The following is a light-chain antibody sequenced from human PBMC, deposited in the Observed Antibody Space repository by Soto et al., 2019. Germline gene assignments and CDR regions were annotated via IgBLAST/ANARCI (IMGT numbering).Light chain of an antibody. Sequence: QSVLAQPPSASGSPGLSVTISCTGTSSDVGAYIYVSWYQQHPGTAPKLIIYEVNKRPSGVPDRFSGSRSGNTASLTVSGLQPDDAADYYCISYAGNHNLVFGGGTKVTVL. J-gene: IGLJ2*01. CDR3: ISYAGNHNLV. CDR2: EVN. CDR1: SSDVGAYIY. V-gene: IGLV2-8*01.